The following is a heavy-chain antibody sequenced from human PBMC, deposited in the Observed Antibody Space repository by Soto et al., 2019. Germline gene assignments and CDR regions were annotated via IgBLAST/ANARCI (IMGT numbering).Heavy chain of an antibody. D-gene: IGHD3-3*01. CDR3: ARDLTTCFDP. V-gene: IGHV3-33*01. CDR2: IWYDGSNK. CDR1: GLNFSSYF. Sequence: PGRSLSLSCASSGLNFSSYFMHLVRQAPGKGLEWVAVIWYDGSNKYYADSVKGRFTISRDNSKNTLYLQMNSLRAEDTDVYYCARDLTTCFDPWGQGTRVTVSS. J-gene: IGHJ5*02.